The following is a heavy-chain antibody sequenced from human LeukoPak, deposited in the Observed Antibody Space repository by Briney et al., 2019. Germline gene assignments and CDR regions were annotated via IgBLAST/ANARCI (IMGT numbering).Heavy chain of an antibody. CDR3: AKDLSRLGIDY. V-gene: IGHV3-23*01. CDR1: GFTFANSD. D-gene: IGHD6-25*01. Sequence: GGFLRLSCAASGFTFANSDMSWVRQAPGKGLEWVSAISGSGGSTDYADSVKGRFSVPRDNSKNTLYLQMNSLRAEDTAVYYCAKDLSRLGIDYWGQGTLVTVSS. CDR2: ISGSGGST. J-gene: IGHJ4*02.